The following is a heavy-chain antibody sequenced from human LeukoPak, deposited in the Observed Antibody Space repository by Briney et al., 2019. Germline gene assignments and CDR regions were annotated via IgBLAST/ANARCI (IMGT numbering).Heavy chain of an antibody. V-gene: IGHV3-11*04. CDR2: ISGSGSSV. D-gene: IGHD3-22*01. CDR3: ARDYYDSSGYYSLDC. Sequence: GGSLRLSCAASGFTFTNAWMSWVRQAPGKGLEWVSYISGSGSSVYCADSVKGRFTISRDNAKNSLYLEMNSLRAEDTAVYYSARDYYDSSGYYSLDCWGQGTLVTVSS. J-gene: IGHJ4*02. CDR1: GFTFTNAW.